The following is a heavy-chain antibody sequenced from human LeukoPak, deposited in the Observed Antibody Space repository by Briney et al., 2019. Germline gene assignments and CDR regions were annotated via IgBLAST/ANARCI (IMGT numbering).Heavy chain of an antibody. V-gene: IGHV1-18*01. D-gene: IGHD2-21*02. CDR2: ISAYNGNT. CDR1: GYTFTSYG. J-gene: IGHJ6*02. Sequence: ASVKVSCKASGYTFTSYGISWVRQAPGQGLEWMGWISAYNGNTNYAQKLQGRVTMTTDTSTSTAYMELRSLRSDDTAVYYCARGRTAYCGGDCYPTYYYYGMDVWGQGTTVTVSS. CDR3: ARGRTAYCGGDCYPTYYYYGMDV.